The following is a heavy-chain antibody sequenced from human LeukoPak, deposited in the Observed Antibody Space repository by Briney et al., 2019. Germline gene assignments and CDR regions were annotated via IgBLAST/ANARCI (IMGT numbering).Heavy chain of an antibody. CDR1: GFTFSIYG. CDR3: AKGKGSAGWPADY. Sequence: PGGSLRLSCAASGFTFSIYGMSWVRQAPGKGLEWVSTINDSGNSTYYADSVKGRFTISRDNSKNTLSLQMNSLKAEDTAVYYCAKGKGSAGWPADYWGQGTLVTVSS. V-gene: IGHV3-23*01. D-gene: IGHD6-19*01. CDR2: INDSGNST. J-gene: IGHJ4*02.